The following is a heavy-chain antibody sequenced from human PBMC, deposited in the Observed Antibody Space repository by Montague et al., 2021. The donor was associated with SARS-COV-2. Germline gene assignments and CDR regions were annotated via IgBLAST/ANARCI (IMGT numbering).Heavy chain of an antibody. V-gene: IGHV4-34*01. CDR2: INHIGST. J-gene: IGHJ6*02. Sequence: SETLSLTCAVYGGSFSGYYWSWIRQPPREGLEWIGEINHIGSTNSNPSLKSRFTISVDTSKNQFSLKLSSVTAAATAVYYCARVRYYGSGTSLGMDVWGQGTTVTVSS. D-gene: IGHD3-10*01. CDR3: ARVRYYGSGTSLGMDV. CDR1: GGSFSGYY.